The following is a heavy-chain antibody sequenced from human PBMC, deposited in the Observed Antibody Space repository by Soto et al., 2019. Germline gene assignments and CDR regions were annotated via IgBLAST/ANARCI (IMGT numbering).Heavy chain of an antibody. CDR2: INPNSGGT. Sequence: ASVKVSCKASGYTFTGYYMHWVRQAPGQGLEWMGIINPNSGGTSYAQKFQGRVTMTRDTSTSTVYMELSSLRSEDTAVYYCARFMRLQSMDVWGQGTTVTVSS. CDR3: ARFMRLQSMDV. J-gene: IGHJ6*02. D-gene: IGHD5-12*01. CDR1: GYTFTGYY. V-gene: IGHV1-46*01.